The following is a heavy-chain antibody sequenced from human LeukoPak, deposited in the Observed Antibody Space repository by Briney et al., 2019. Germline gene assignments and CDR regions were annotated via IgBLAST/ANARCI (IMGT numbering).Heavy chain of an antibody. J-gene: IGHJ6*03. CDR3: ARDRVKQQLVRGPSYYYYYMDV. V-gene: IGHV3-64*01. CDR1: GFTFSSYA. Sequence: GGSLRLSCAASGFTFSSYAMHWVRQAPGKGLEYVSAISSNGGSTYYANSVKGRFTISRDNSKNTLYLQMGSLRAEDMAVYYCARDRVKQQLVRGPSYYYYYMDVWGKGTTVTVSS. CDR2: ISSNGGST. D-gene: IGHD6-13*01.